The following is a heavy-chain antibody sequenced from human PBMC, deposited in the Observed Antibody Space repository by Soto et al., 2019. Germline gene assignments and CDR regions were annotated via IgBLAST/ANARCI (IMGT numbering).Heavy chain of an antibody. CDR3: AAGYYYDSSGYLEYYGMDV. Sequence: ASVKVSCKASGFTFTSSAVQWVRQARGQRLEWIGWIVVGSGNTNYAQKFQERVTITRDMSTSTAYMELSSLRSEDTAVYYCAAGYYYDSSGYLEYYGMDVWGQGTTVTVSS. V-gene: IGHV1-58*01. D-gene: IGHD3-22*01. CDR1: GFTFTSSA. CDR2: IVVGSGNT. J-gene: IGHJ6*02.